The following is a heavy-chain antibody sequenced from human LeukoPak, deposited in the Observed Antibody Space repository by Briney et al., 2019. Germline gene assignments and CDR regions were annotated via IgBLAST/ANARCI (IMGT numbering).Heavy chain of an antibody. V-gene: IGHV3-33*06. D-gene: IGHD3-3*01. CDR2: IWYDGSVK. J-gene: IGHJ4*02. CDR3: AKDTAVQFLEPAF. CDR1: GFTFNTHG. Sequence: GGSLRLSCAASGFTFNTHGMHWVRQAPGKGLEWVAAIWYDGSVKHYSDAVKGRFTISRDNSLNTLYLQMNSLRVEDTAIYYCAKDTAVQFLEPAFWGQGTLVTVSS.